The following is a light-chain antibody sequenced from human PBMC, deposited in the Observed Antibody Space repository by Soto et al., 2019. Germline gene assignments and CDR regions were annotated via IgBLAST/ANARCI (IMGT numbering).Light chain of an antibody. J-gene: IGKJ1*01. CDR2: GAS. CDR3: QQYDNWPPT. V-gene: IGKV3-15*01. CDR1: QSVSSN. Sequence: EIAMMQSPATLSVSPGERATLSCRASQSVSSNLAWYQQKPGQAPRLLIYGASTRATGIPARFSGSGSGTEFTLTISSLQSEDFAVYYCQQYDNWPPTFGQGTKV.